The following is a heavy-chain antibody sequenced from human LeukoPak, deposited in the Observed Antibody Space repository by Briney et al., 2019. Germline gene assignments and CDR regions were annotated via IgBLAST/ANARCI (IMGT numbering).Heavy chain of an antibody. V-gene: IGHV3-30*03. D-gene: IGHD6-6*01. CDR1: GFTFDDYA. J-gene: IGHJ6*03. Sequence: GGSLRLSCAASGFTFDDYAMYWVRQARGKGLEWVAVISYDGSNKYYADSVKGRFTISRDNSKNTLYLQMNSLRAEDTAAYYCARVTHKPLVTFSSSSGRSYYYNYMDVWGKGTTVTVSS. CDR2: ISYDGSNK. CDR3: ARVTHKPLVTFSSSSGRSYYYNYMDV.